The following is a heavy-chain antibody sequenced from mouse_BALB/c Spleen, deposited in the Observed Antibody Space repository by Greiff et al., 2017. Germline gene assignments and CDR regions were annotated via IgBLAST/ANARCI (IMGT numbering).Heavy chain of an antibody. CDR3: ARFGDYDLYYAMDY. D-gene: IGHD2-4*01. J-gene: IGHJ4*01. Sequence: DVHLVESGGGLVQPGGSRKLSCAASGFTFSSFGMHWVRQAPEKGLEWVAYISSGSSTIYYADTVKGRFTISRDNPKNTLFLQMTSLRSEDTAMYYCARFGDYDLYYAMDYWGQGTSVTVSS. CDR1: GFTFSSFG. CDR2: ISSGSSTI. V-gene: IGHV5-17*02.